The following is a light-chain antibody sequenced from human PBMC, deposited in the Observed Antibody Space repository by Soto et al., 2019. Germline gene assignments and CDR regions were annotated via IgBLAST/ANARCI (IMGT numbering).Light chain of an antibody. V-gene: IGLV2-14*01. Sequence: QSALTQPASVSGSPGQSITISCTGSSSDVGGHDYVSWYQQHPGKAPKLMIYEVTIRPSGVSDRFSGSKSGNTASLTVSGLQAEDEADYYCSSYTGGNPSYVFGTGTKVTVL. CDR1: SSDVGGHDY. CDR3: SSYTGGNPSYV. CDR2: EVT. J-gene: IGLJ1*01.